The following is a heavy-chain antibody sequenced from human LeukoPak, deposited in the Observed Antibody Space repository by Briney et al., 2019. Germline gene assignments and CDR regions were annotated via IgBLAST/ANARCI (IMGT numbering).Heavy chain of an antibody. D-gene: IGHD4-17*01. J-gene: IGHJ4*02. Sequence: PGRSLRLSCVASGFNFIIYGMHWARQAPGKGLEWVAVIWYDGSTKYYGDSVKGRFTISRDNPKNTLYLQMNSLRVDDTAVYYCARDRRGDYLLGHWGQGNRVTVSS. CDR2: IWYDGSTK. CDR1: GFNFIIYG. V-gene: IGHV3-33*01. CDR3: ARDRRGDYLLGH.